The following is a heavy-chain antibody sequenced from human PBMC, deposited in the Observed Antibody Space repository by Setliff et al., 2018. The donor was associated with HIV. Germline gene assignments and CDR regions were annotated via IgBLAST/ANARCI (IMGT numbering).Heavy chain of an antibody. Sequence: TFSSYWMHWVRQAPGKGLVWVSRINSDGSYTKYAVSLKGRFTISRDTSKNTLYLQMNSLRAEDTAVYYCARRAYCSSTTCFDNWGQGTLVTVSS. CDR2: INSDGSYT. CDR3: ARRAYCSSTTCFDN. V-gene: IGHV3-74*03. CDR1: TFSSYW. D-gene: IGHD2-2*01. J-gene: IGHJ4*02.